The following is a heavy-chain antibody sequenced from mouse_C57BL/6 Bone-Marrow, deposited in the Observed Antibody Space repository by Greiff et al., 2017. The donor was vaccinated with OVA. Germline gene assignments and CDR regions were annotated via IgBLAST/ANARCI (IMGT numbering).Heavy chain of an antibody. CDR3: ARGLLAWFAY. CDR1: GFTFSSYA. CDR2: ISDGGSYT. J-gene: IGHJ3*01. D-gene: IGHD3-1*01. Sequence: EVNVVESGGGLVKPGGSLKLSCAASGFTFSSYAMSWVRQTPEKRLEWVATISDGGSYTYYPDNVKGRFTISRDNAKNNLYLQMSHLKSEDTAMYYCARGLLAWFAYWGQGTLVTVSA. V-gene: IGHV5-4*03.